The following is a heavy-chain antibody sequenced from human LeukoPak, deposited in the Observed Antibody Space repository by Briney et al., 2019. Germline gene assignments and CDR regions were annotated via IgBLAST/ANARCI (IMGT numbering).Heavy chain of an antibody. Sequence: GGSLRLSRAASGITLSDYYMSWVPQAPGEGVGWVSYVSSSATTASTKYYADSVKGRFTISRDNAKNSLYLQMNSLRAEDTAIYYCAKRVLCQSWGQGTLVTVSS. CDR2: VSSSATTASTK. V-gene: IGHV3-11*01. D-gene: IGHD2-8*01. CDR3: AKRVLCQS. J-gene: IGHJ5*02. CDR1: GITLSDYY.